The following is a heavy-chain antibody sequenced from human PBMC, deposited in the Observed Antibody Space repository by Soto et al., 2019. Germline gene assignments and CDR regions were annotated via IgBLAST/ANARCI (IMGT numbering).Heavy chain of an antibody. Sequence: EVQLVESGGGLVQPGGSLRLSCAASGFSFSSYWMHWVSQAPGKGLVWVSRIKTDGSIITYADSVKGRFTISRDNAKNPLYLQMDTPGAGGPGVFFCGRVRPGAWYFDLWGRGTPVSFSS. CDR2: IKTDGSII. J-gene: IGHJ2*01. CDR1: GFSFSSYW. V-gene: IGHV3-74*01. D-gene: IGHD3-10*01. CDR3: GRVRPGAWYFDL.